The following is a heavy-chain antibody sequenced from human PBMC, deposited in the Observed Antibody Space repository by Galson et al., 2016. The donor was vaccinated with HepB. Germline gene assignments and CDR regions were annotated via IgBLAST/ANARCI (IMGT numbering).Heavy chain of an antibody. D-gene: IGHD3-22*01. CDR2: INPNSGGT. Sequence: SVKVSCKASGYTFTGYYMHWVRQAPGQGLEWMGWINPNSGGTNYAQNFQGRVTMTRDTSISTAYMELSRLRPDDAAVYYCARGGSTMITVVVTSWGQGTLVTVSS. V-gene: IGHV1-2*02. J-gene: IGHJ5*02. CDR3: ARGGSTMITVVVTS. CDR1: GYTFTGYY.